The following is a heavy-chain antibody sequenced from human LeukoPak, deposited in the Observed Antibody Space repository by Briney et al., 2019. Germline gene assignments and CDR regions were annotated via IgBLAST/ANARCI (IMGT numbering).Heavy chain of an antibody. Sequence: GGPLRLSCAASGFNFNSYWMAWVRQAPGKRLEWLTNTNQDGSVTYYVDSVRGRFTVSRDNAKDSLFLQMHSLRVEDTAVYFCSNGIYDNSFWGQGTLVTVSS. CDR2: TNQDGSVT. CDR3: SNGIYDNSF. J-gene: IGHJ4*02. CDR1: GFNFNSYW. V-gene: IGHV3-7*01. D-gene: IGHD1-1*01.